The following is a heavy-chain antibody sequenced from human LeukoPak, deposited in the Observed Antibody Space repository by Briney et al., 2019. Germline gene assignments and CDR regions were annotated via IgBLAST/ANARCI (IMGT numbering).Heavy chain of an antibody. J-gene: IGHJ4*02. D-gene: IGHD3-9*01. CDR3: VRRMTGVNNFDY. V-gene: IGHV3-48*03. Sequence: PGGSLRLSCAASGFTFSSYEMNWVRQAPGKGLEWVSYISSTGTTIYYADSVKGRFTISRDNAKNSLYLQMNSLRAEDTAVYYCVRRMTGVNNFDYWGQGTLVTVSS. CDR2: ISSTGTTI. CDR1: GFTFSSYE.